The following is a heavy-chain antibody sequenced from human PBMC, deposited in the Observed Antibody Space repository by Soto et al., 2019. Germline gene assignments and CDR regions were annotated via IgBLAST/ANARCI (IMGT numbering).Heavy chain of an antibody. CDR2: ISSSGSTI. CDR3: ARAGSAFWSGYSPGMDV. D-gene: IGHD3-3*01. CDR1: GCTYSDYY. V-gene: IGHV3-11*01. J-gene: IGHJ6*02. Sequence: GSLRLSCAGSGCTYSDYYMSWIRQAPGKGLEWVSYISSSGSTIYYADSVKGRFTISRDNAKNSLYLQMNSLRAEDTAVYYCARAGSAFWSGYSPGMDVWGQGTTVTVSS.